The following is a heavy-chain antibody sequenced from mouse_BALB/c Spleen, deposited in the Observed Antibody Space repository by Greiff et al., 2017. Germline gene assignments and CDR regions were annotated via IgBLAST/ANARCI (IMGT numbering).Heavy chain of an antibody. Sequence: DVKLVESGGGLVKPGGSLKLSCAASGFTFSSYAMSWVRQTPEKRLEWVASISSGGSTYYPDSVKGRFTISRDNARNILYLQMSSLRSEDTAMYYCASGHGNPADYFDYWGQGTTLTVSS. CDR1: GFTFSSYA. V-gene: IGHV5-6-5*01. D-gene: IGHD2-1*01. CDR2: ISSGGST. CDR3: ASGHGNPADYFDY. J-gene: IGHJ2*01.